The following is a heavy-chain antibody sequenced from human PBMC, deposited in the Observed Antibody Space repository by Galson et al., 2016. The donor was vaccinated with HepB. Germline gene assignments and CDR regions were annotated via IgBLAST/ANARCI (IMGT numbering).Heavy chain of an antibody. CDR1: GFTFDDYA. CDR3: ARGPPEGCGSGTCYLGAFDL. Sequence: SLRLSCAASGFTFDDYAMSWFGQTRGKGVEWVAGVSWISGRIDYEDSVRGRFTISRDNAKNSLHLQMNSLKTEDTAVYYCARGPPEGCGSGTCYLGAFDLWGQGTLVTVSS. V-gene: IGHV3-9*01. J-gene: IGHJ3*01. D-gene: IGHD6-19*01. CDR2: VSWISGRI.